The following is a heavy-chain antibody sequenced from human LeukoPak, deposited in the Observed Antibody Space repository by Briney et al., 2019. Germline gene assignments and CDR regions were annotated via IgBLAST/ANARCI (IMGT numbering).Heavy chain of an antibody. CDR3: ARAHAVAAAVYFFDY. Sequence: GGSLRLSCAASGFTFSSYPIHWVRQAPAKGLEWVAVIADDGNDKRYADSVKGRFTISRDNSKNTVYLQMSSLRTEDTAVYYCARAHAVAAAVYFFDYWGQGTLVTVSS. CDR2: IADDGNDK. CDR1: GFTFSSYP. D-gene: IGHD6-13*01. V-gene: IGHV3-30-3*01. J-gene: IGHJ4*02.